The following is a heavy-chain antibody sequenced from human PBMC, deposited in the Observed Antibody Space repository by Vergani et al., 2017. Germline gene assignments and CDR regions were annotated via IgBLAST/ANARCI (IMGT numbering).Heavy chain of an antibody. J-gene: IGHJ6*02. CDR2: IYSGGST. CDR3: ARERIAAIGGYYYGMDV. Sequence: EVQLVESGGGLVQPGGSLRLSCAASGFPVSSNYMSWVRQAPGKGLEWVSVIYSGGSTYYADSVKGRFTISRDNSKNTLYLQMNSLRAEDTAVYYCARERIAAIGGYYYGMDVWGQGTTVTVSS. CDR1: GFPVSSNY. D-gene: IGHD6-13*01. V-gene: IGHV3-66*01.